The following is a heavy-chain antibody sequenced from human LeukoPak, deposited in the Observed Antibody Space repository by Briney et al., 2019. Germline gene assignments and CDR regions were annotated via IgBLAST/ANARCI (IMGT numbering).Heavy chain of an antibody. CDR3: AKGEAVAAAGDFDY. J-gene: IGHJ4*02. D-gene: IGHD6-13*01. CDR1: GFTFCTYA. Sequence: GGSLRLSCAASGFTFCTYAISWVRQAPGKGRWCVSTISGRGYSTYYADSVKGRFTISRQTSKNTLYLEMNSLRAEDTAVYYCAKGEAVAAAGDFDYCGQGKLVTVSP. V-gene: IGHV3-23*01. CDR2: ISGRGYST.